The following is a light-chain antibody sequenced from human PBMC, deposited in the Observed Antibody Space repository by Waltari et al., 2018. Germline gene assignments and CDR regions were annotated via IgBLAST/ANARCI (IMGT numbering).Light chain of an antibody. Sequence: QSALTQPASVSGSPGQSITISCTRSSSDLGGYSFVSWYQHHPGKAPKLMIYDVSHRPSGFSHRFSGSKSGNTSSLTISGLQPEDEADYYCSSYTSIIPPFLFGTGTKVTVL. CDR1: SSDLGGYSF. CDR3: SSYTSIIPPFL. CDR2: DVS. J-gene: IGLJ1*01. V-gene: IGLV2-14*03.